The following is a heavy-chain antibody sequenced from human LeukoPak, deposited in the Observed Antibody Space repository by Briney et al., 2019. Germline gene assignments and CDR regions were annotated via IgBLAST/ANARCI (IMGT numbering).Heavy chain of an antibody. CDR1: GYTFSSHS. D-gene: IGHD6-13*01. J-gene: IGHJ4*02. CDR3: AHISSSWPDY. Sequence: PGGSLRLSCAASGYTFSSHSMSWVRQAPGKGLEWVSSISGSGGSTFYADSVKGRFSISRDNSKNTLFLQMNSLRAEDTAVYYCAHISSSWPDYWGQGTLVTVSS. V-gene: IGHV3-23*01. CDR2: ISGSGGST.